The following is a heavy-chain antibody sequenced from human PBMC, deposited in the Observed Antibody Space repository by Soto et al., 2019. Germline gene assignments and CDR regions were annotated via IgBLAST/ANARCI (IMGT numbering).Heavy chain of an antibody. CDR2: IIPILGIA. D-gene: IGHD1-26*01. Sequence: QVQLVQSGAEVKKPGSSVKVSCKASGGTFSSYTISWVRQAPGQGLEWMGRIIPILGIANYAQKFQGRVTITADKSTSTAYMELSSLRSEDTDVYYCARLREVDAFDIWGQGTMVTVYS. J-gene: IGHJ3*02. CDR1: GGTFSSYT. CDR3: ARLREVDAFDI. V-gene: IGHV1-69*02.